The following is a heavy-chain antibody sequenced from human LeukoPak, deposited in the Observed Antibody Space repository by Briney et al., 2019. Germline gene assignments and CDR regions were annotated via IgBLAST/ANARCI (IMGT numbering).Heavy chain of an antibody. CDR3: AKGTQRGNSGWGYFFDQ. D-gene: IGHD6-19*01. Sequence: GGSLRLSFAATGFTFDDYAMHWVRQAPGKGLEWVSGINWNSGSIDYAGSVKGRFTISRDNAMNSLYLQMNTLRPEDTALYYCAKGTQRGNSGWGYFFDQWGQGTLVTVSS. J-gene: IGHJ4*02. V-gene: IGHV3-9*01. CDR1: GFTFDDYA. CDR2: INWNSGSI.